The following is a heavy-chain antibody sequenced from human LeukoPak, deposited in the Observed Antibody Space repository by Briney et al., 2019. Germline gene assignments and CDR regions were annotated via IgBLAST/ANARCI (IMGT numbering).Heavy chain of an antibody. CDR3: ARDGSGSYASGDAFDI. Sequence: GGSLRLSCAASGFTVSSNYMSWVRQAPGKGLEWVSVIYSGGSTYYADSVKGRFTISRDNSKNTLYLQMNSLRAEDTAVYYCARDGSGSYASGDAFDIWGQGTMVTVSS. CDR2: IYSGGST. V-gene: IGHV3-53*01. CDR1: GFTVSSNY. D-gene: IGHD1-26*01. J-gene: IGHJ3*02.